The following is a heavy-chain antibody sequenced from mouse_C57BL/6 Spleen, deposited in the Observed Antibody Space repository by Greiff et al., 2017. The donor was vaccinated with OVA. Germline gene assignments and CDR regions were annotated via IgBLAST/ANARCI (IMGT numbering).Heavy chain of an antibody. V-gene: IGHV1-18*01. CDR3: ARRIWLGGDWYFDV. Sequence: VQLQQSGPELVKPGASVKIPCKASGYTFTDYNMDWVKQSHGKSLEWIGDINPNNGGTIYNQKFKGKATLTVDKSSSTAYMELRSLTSEDTAVYYCARRIWLGGDWYFDVWGTGTTVTVSS. J-gene: IGHJ1*03. CDR1: GYTFTDYN. D-gene: IGHD2-2*01. CDR2: INPNNGGT.